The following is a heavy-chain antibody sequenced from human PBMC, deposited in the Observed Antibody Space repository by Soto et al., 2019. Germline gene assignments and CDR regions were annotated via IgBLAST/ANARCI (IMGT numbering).Heavy chain of an antibody. CDR2: ISSDSSNI. D-gene: IGHD2-21*01. J-gene: IGHJ6*03. V-gene: IGHV3-21*01. CDR3: ARRLGGEEDYYYYYMDV. Sequence: GGSLRLSCAASEFTFSSYSMNWVRQAPGKGLEWVSSISSDSSNIYYADSVKGRFTISRDNAKNSLYLQMNSLRAEDTAVYYCARRLGGEEDYYYYYMDVWGKGTTVTVSS. CDR1: EFTFSSYS.